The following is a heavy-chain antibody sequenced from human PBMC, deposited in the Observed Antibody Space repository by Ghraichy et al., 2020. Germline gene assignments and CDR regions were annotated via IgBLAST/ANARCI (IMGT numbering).Heavy chain of an antibody. CDR3: ARDMRDIVVVPAAIDLFDY. CDR1: GYTFTSYA. Sequence: ASVKVSCKASGYTFTSYAMHWVRQAPGQRLEWMGWINAGNGNTKYSQKFQGRVTITRDTSASTAYMELSSLRSEDTAVYYCARDMRDIVVVPAAIDLFDYWGQGTLVTVSS. D-gene: IGHD2-2*01. J-gene: IGHJ4*02. CDR2: INAGNGNT. V-gene: IGHV1-3*01.